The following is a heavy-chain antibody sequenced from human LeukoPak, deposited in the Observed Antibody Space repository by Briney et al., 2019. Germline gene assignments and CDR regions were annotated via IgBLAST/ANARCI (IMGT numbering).Heavy chain of an antibody. CDR1: GFIFNKYA. CDR3: AKDETLGAGAYYFEH. V-gene: IGHV3-23*01. J-gene: IGHJ4*02. CDR2: IDSSATRT. D-gene: IGHD1-26*01. Sequence: PGGSLRLSCTASGFIFNKYAMSWVRQAPGKGLEWVSAIDSSATRTYYADSVKGRFTISRDNSKNTLYLQMSSLRADDTAVYYCAKDETLGAGAYYFEHWGQGTLVTVSS.